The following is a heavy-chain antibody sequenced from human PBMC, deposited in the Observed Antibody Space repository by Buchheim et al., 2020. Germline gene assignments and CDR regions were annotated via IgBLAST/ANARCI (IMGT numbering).Heavy chain of an antibody. J-gene: IGHJ6*02. V-gene: IGHV4-34*01. CDR1: GGSFSGYY. CDR2: INHSGST. D-gene: IGHD6-13*01. Sequence: QVQLQQWGAGLLKPSETLSLTCAVYGGSFSGYYWSWIRQLPGKGLEWIGEINHSGSTNYNPSLKRRVTISVDTSKNQFSLKLSSVTAADTAVYYCARESSSWYLSYYYYGMDVWGQGTT. CDR3: ARESSSWYLSYYYYGMDV.